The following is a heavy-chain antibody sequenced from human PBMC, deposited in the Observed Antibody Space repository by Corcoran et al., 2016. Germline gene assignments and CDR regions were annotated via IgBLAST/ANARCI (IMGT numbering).Heavy chain of an antibody. V-gene: IGHV4-39*01. Sequence: QLQLQESGPGLVKPSETLSLTCTVSGGSISSSSYYWGWIRQPPGKGLEWIGRIYYSGSTYYNPSLKSRVTISVDTSKNQFSLKLSSVTAADPAVYYGARQNLEYSRSLGFDAELEYFQHWGQGTLVTVSS. CDR1: GGSISSSSYY. D-gene: IGHD6-6*01. CDR3: ARQNLEYSRSLGFDAELEYFQH. J-gene: IGHJ1*01. CDR2: IYYSGST.